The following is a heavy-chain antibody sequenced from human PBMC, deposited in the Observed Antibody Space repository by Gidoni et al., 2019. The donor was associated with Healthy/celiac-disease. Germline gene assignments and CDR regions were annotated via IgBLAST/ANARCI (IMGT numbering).Heavy chain of an antibody. CDR2: INPNSGGT. CDR3: ARGYGSGILPPGY. Sequence: QVQLVQSRAEVKKPGDSVTVSCEAPGYTFTGYYMHWVLQAPGQGLEWMGRINPNSGGTNYAQKFQGRVTMTRDTSISTPYMELSRLRSDDTAVYYCARGYGSGILPPGYWGQGTLVTVSS. D-gene: IGHD3-10*01. V-gene: IGHV1-2*06. CDR1: GYTFTGYY. J-gene: IGHJ4*02.